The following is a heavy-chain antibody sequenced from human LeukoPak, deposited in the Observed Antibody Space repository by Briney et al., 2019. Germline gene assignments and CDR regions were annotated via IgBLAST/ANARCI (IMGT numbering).Heavy chain of an antibody. CDR2: ISGRVGST. Sequence: PGGSLRLSCAASGFTFNTYGMSWVRQAPGKGLEWVSAISGRVGSTYYTDSVKGRFTISRDNAKNTVYLQMNSLRAEDTAVYYCAKDHLSGPEALNSGWYGLDYWGQGTLVTVSS. V-gene: IGHV3-23*01. D-gene: IGHD6-19*01. J-gene: IGHJ4*02. CDR1: GFTFNTYG. CDR3: AKDHLSGPEALNSGWYGLDY.